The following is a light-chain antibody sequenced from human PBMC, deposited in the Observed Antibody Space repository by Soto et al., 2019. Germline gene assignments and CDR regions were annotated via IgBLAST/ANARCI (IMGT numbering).Light chain of an antibody. V-gene: IGKV3D-20*02. Sequence: IVLTQSPGTLSLSPGERATLSFRARQSVSSSHLAWYQHKPGQAPRLLIYGASSRATGIPARFSGSGSGTDFTLTISSLEPEDFAVYYCQQRSNWPPITSGQGARLEIK. CDR1: QSVSSSH. J-gene: IGKJ5*01. CDR3: QQRSNWPPIT. CDR2: GAS.